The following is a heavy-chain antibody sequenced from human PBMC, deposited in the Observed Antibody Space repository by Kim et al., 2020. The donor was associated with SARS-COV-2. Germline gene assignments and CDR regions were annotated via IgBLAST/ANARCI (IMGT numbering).Heavy chain of an antibody. CDR2: IYYSGST. CDR3: ARHYYDSSGYYAHFDY. V-gene: IGHV4-59*01. D-gene: IGHD3-22*01. Sequence: SETLSLTCTVSGGSISSYYWSWIRQPPGKGLEWIGYIYYSGSTNYNPSLKSRVTISVDTSKNQFSLKLSSVTAADTAVYYCARHYYDSSGYYAHFDYWGQGTLVTVSS. J-gene: IGHJ4*02. CDR1: GGSISSYY.